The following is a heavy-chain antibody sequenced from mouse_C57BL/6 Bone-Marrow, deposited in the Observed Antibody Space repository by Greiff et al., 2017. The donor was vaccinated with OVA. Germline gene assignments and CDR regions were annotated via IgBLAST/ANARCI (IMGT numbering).Heavy chain of an antibody. CDR3: ARNYGSSYYFDY. D-gene: IGHD1-1*01. Sequence: EVQLMESGGGLVKPGGSLKLSCAASGFTFSDYGMHWVRQAPEKGLEWVAYISSGSSTIYYADTVKGRFTISSDNAKNTLFLQMTSLRSVDTAMYYCARNYGSSYYFDYWGQGTTLTVSS. V-gene: IGHV5-17*01. CDR1: GFTFSDYG. J-gene: IGHJ2*01. CDR2: ISSGSSTI.